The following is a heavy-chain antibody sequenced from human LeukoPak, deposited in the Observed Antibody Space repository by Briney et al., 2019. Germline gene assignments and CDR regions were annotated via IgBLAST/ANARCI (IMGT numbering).Heavy chain of an antibody. V-gene: IGHV5-51*01. CDR2: IYPDGSET. CDR1: GYSFSTYW. D-gene: IGHD3-22*01. J-gene: IGHJ4*02. CDR3: ARGGAYYYDNSGYYSLDFDY. Sequence: GESLKISCEGLGYSFSTYWSAWVRQRPGKGLEWMGIIYPDGSETRYDPSFEGQVTISADKSISTAYLRWSSLKASDTAMYYCARGGAYYYDNSGYYSLDFDYWGQGTVVTVSS.